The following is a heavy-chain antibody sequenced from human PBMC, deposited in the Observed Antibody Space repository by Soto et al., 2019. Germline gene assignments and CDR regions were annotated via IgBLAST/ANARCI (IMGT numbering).Heavy chain of an antibody. CDR2: ISSSSSYI. CDR3: ARDLTKTPYMVRGVIFDY. CDR1: GFTFSSYS. Sequence: GGSLRLSCAASGFTFSSYSMNWVRQAPGKGLEWVSSISSSSSYIYYADSVKGRFTISRDNAKNSLYLQMNSLRAEDTAVYYCARDLTKTPYMVRGVIFDYWGQGTLVTVSS. J-gene: IGHJ4*02. D-gene: IGHD3-10*01. V-gene: IGHV3-21*01.